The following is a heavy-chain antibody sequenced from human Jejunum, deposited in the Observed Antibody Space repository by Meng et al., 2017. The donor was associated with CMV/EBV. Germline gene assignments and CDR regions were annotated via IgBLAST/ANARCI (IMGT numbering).Heavy chain of an antibody. CDR1: GFTFSTSA. CDR3: ASWNGHYNGY. J-gene: IGHJ4*02. V-gene: IGHV3-64*02. Sequence: WSASGFTFSTSAMHWVRQAPGKGLEYVSAISSNGDRTYYTDSVKGRFTISRDNAKNTLYLQMGSLRTEDTAVYYCASWNGHYNGYWGQGTLVTVSS. D-gene: IGHD3-3*01. CDR2: ISSNGDRT.